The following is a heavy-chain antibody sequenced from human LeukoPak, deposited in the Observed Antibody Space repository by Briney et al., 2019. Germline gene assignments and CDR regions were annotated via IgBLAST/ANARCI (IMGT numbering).Heavy chain of an antibody. CDR1: GYTFSGHY. CDR2: INPNSGVT. V-gene: IGHV1-2*02. D-gene: IGHD3-16*02. CDR3: ARQQEVSGYFDY. Sequence: ASVKVSCKASGYTFSGHYMHWVRQAPGQGLEWMGWINPNSGVTNYAQNFQGRVSMTRDTSISTAYMELSRLRSDDTAVYYCARQQEVSGYFDYWGQGTLVTVSS. J-gene: IGHJ4*02.